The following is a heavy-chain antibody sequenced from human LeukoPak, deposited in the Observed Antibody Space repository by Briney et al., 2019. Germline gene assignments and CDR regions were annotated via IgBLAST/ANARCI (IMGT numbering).Heavy chain of an antibody. D-gene: IGHD4-17*01. CDR2: IYYSGTT. CDR3: ARGGDYGVYYFDY. V-gene: IGHV4-31*03. CDR1: GGSISSGAYF. Sequence: SQTLSLTCTVSGGSISSGAYFWSWIRQHPGKGLEWIGFIYYSGTTYYNPSLKSRVTLSKDTSKNHFSLTLSSVTAADTAVYYCARGGDYGVYYFDYWGQGTLVTVSS. J-gene: IGHJ4*02.